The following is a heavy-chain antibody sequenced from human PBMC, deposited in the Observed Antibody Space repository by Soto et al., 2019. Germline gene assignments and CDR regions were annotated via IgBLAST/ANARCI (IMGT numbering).Heavy chain of an antibody. D-gene: IGHD3-22*01. Sequence: SATLSLTCAISCGSISSNNWWTWVRQSPGKGLEWIGEIHHSESTNYNPSLNSRVTISVDKSKNQFSLKLTSVTAADTADYYCARTSYYDSTGYYNMDVWGQGTTVT. J-gene: IGHJ6*02. CDR2: IHHSEST. CDR1: CGSISSNNW. V-gene: IGHV4-4*02. CDR3: ARTSYYDSTGYYNMDV.